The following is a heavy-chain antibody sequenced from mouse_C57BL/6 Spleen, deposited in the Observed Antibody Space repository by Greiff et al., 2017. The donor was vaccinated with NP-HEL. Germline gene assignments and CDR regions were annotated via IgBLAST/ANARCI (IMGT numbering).Heavy chain of an antibody. J-gene: IGHJ3*01. CDR1: GYTFTDYY. Sequence: VQLQQSGPELVKPGASVKISCKASGYTFTDYYMNWVKQSHGKSLEWIGDINPNNGGTSYNQKFKGKATLTVDKSSSTAYMELRSLTSEDSAVYYCARGDLNDGYYVAWFAYWGQGTLVTVSA. D-gene: IGHD2-3*01. V-gene: IGHV1-26*01. CDR2: INPNNGGT. CDR3: ARGDLNDGYYVAWFAY.